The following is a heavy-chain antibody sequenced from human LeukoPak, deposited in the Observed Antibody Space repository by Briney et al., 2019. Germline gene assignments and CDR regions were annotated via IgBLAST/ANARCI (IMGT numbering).Heavy chain of an antibody. CDR2: IYTSGST. Sequence: PSETLSLTCAVYGGSFSGYYWSWIRQPAGKGLEWIGRIYTSGSTNYNPSLKSRVTISVDTSKNQFSLKLSSVTAADTALYYCAREARYCSSTSCSKGFDYWGQGTLVTVSS. J-gene: IGHJ4*02. V-gene: IGHV4-4*07. D-gene: IGHD2-2*01. CDR3: AREARYCSSTSCSKGFDY. CDR1: GGSFSGYY.